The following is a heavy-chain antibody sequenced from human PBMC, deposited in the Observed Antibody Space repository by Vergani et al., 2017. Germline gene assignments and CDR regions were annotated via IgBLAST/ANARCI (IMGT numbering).Heavy chain of an antibody. CDR2: INSASSTT. Sequence: EVQLVESGGGLVQPGGSLRLSCRVSGITFNTYEMNWVRQAPGKGLEWVSYINSASSTTSYTDSVRGRFTISRDNAKNSLYLQMNSLRADDTAVYYCASGDHFWSSYRFDYWGQGILVTVSS. CDR1: GITFNTYE. J-gene: IGHJ4*02. CDR3: ASGDHFWSSYRFDY. D-gene: IGHD3-3*02. V-gene: IGHV3-48*03.